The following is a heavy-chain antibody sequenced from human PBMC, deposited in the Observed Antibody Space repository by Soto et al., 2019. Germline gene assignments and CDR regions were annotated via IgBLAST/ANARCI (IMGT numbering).Heavy chain of an antibody. D-gene: IGHD6-25*01. CDR1: GFTVSSNY. CDR2: IYSGGST. J-gene: IGHJ3*02. CDR3: ARERAEGHDAFDI. Sequence: GGSLRLSCAASGFTVSSNYMSWVRQAPGKGLEWVSVIYSGGSTYYADSVKGRFTISRHNSKNTLYLQINSLRAEDTAVYYCARERAEGHDAFDIWGQGTMVTVSS. V-gene: IGHV3-53*04.